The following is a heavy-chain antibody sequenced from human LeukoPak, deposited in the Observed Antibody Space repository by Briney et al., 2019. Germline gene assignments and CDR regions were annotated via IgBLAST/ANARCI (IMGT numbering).Heavy chain of an antibody. J-gene: IGHJ1*01. Sequence: GGSLRLSCAASGFAFSSFPMHWVRQAPGKGLEWVAILSYDGSNKYYTDSVKGRFTISRDNSKNTLYLQMNSLTAEDTAVYYCARDPGYYGSGSFYNGHFQHWGQGTLVTVSS. V-gene: IGHV3-30-3*01. CDR2: LSYDGSNK. CDR3: ARDPGYYGSGSFYNGHFQH. CDR1: GFAFSSFP. D-gene: IGHD3-10*01.